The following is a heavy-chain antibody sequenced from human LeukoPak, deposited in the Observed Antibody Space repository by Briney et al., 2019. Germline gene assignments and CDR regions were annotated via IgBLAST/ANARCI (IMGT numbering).Heavy chain of an antibody. V-gene: IGHV3-21*01. CDR2: ISGSRSYI. CDR3: AREMAATYDAFDI. D-gene: IGHD5-24*01. CDR1: EFTFSNCN. J-gene: IGHJ3*02. Sequence: AGGSLRLSCAASEFTFSNCNMLWIRQAPGKGLEWVSSISGSRSYIYYADSMKGRFTISRDNAKNSLYLQMNSLRAEDTAVYFCAREMAATYDAFDIWGQGTMVTVSS.